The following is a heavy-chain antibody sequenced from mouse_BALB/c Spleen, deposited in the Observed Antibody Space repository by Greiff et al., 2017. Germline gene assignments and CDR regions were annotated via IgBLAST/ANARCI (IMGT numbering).Heavy chain of an antibody. CDR1: GFTFSSYG. CDR3: AREKGDYYAIDY. CDR2: ISSGGGYT. J-gene: IGHJ4*01. Sequence: EVMLVESGGDLVKPGGSLKLSCAASGFTFSSYGMSWVRQTPDKRLEWVATISSGGGYTYYQDSVKGRFTISRDNAKTTLYMQMRSVKSEDTAMYYCAREKGDYYAIDYWGQGTAVTVSS. V-gene: IGHV5-6*02.